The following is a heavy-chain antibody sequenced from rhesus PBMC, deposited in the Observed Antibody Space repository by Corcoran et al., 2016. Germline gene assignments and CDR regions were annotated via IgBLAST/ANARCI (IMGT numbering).Heavy chain of an antibody. CDR3: ASGTENWYFDL. Sequence: QLQLQESGPGLVKPSETLSVTCAVSGGSISSSYWSWIRQAPGKGLEWIGYIYGSGSSTNYNPSLKSRVTLSVDTSKNQLSLKLSSVTAADTAVYYCASGTENWYFDLWGPGTPITISS. D-gene: IGHD3-9*01. V-gene: IGHV4-169*02. CDR2: IYGSGSST. J-gene: IGHJ2*01. CDR1: GGSISSSY.